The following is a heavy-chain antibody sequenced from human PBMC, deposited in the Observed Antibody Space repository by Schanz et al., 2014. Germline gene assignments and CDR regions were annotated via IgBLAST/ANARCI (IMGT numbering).Heavy chain of an antibody. CDR3: AKQIHYDILTVTRN. J-gene: IGHJ4*02. D-gene: IGHD3-9*01. CDR2: TNGDGTNA. V-gene: IGHV3-74*02. CDR1: GFTLSSYW. Sequence: EGQLAESGGGLVQPGGSLRLSCAASGFTLSSYWMHWVRQVPGKGLEWVSCTNGDGTNAKYADSVKGRFTISRDNSKNTLYLQMNTLRAEDTAVYYCAKQIHYDILTVTRNWGQGTLVTVSS.